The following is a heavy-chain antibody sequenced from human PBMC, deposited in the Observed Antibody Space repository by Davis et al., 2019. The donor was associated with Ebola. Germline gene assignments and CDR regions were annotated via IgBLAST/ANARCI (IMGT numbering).Heavy chain of an antibody. J-gene: IGHJ6*02. D-gene: IGHD2-21*01. CDR2: SRNKAKSYTT. Sequence: PGGSLRLSCAASGFTFSSYAMSWVRQAPGKGLEWVGRSRNKAKSYTTDYAASVKGRFIISRDESKDSLFLQMSSLKTEDTARYYCLSVYCGSGNCYGMGVWGQGTTVIVSS. CDR1: GFTFSSYA. CDR3: LSVYCGSGNCYGMGV. V-gene: IGHV3-72*01.